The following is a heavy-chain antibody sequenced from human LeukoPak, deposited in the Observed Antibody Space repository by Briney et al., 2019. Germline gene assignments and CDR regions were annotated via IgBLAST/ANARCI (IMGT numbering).Heavy chain of an antibody. CDR3: ARDVWPYTYYYDTHPLGGGFDY. CDR2: ISWISGTV. J-gene: IGHJ4*02. CDR1: GFTFDHYA. Sequence: GGSLRLSCAASGFTFDHYAMHWVRQAPGKGLEWVSSISWISGTVDYADSVKGRFTISRDNAKNSLYLQMNSLRTEDMAFYYCARDVWPYTYYYDTHPLGGGFDYWGQGTLVTVSS. D-gene: IGHD3-22*01. V-gene: IGHV3-9*03.